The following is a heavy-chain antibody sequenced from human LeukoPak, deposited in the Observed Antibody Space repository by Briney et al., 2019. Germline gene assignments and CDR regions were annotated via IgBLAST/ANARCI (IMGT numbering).Heavy chain of an antibody. J-gene: IGHJ4*02. CDR3: AKMGYGSGSWPFDY. CDR1: GFTFDDYA. Sequence: GRSLRLSCVASGFTFDDYAMHWVRQAPGKGLEWVSGISWNSGSIGYADSVKGRFTISRDNAKNSLYLQMNSLRAEDTALYYCAKMGYGSGSWPFDYWGQGTLVTVSS. D-gene: IGHD3-10*01. V-gene: IGHV3-9*01. CDR2: ISWNSGSI.